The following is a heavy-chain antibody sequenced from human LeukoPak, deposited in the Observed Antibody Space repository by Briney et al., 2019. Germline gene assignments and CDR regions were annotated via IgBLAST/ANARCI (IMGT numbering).Heavy chain of an antibody. CDR3: ARGPDYDYVWGSYRYKTYFDY. Sequence: SVKVSCKASGGTFSSYAISWVRQAPGQGLEWMGGIIPIFSTANYAQKFQGRVTITADESTSTAYMELSSLRSEDTAVYYCARGPDYDYVWGSYRYKTYFDYWGQGTLVTVSS. D-gene: IGHD3-16*02. J-gene: IGHJ4*02. V-gene: IGHV1-69*01. CDR2: IIPIFSTA. CDR1: GGTFSSYA.